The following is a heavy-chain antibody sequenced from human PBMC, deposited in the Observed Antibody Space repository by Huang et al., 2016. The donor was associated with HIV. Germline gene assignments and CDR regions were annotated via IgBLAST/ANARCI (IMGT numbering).Heavy chain of an antibody. CDR1: DDSISSQD. Sequence: QVQLQESGPGLVKPSETLSLTCSVSDDSISSQDWSWIRQPPGKGLEWIGHIYYGGSPNYNPSLKSRVTISLDTSKNQFSLQLSSVTAADTAVYYCAGVRTLNIVSPTAMGVADIWGQGTMVTVSS. J-gene: IGHJ3*02. V-gene: IGHV4-59*11. CDR3: AGVRTLNIVSPTAMGVADI. CDR2: IYYGGSP. D-gene: IGHD2-2*01.